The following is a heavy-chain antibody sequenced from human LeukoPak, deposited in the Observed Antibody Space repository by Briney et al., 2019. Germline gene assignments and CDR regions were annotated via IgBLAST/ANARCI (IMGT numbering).Heavy chain of an antibody. D-gene: IGHD3-22*01. CDR1: GIIFSSYS. V-gene: IGHV3-48*01. Sequence: PGGSLRLSCAVSGIIFSSYSMNWVRQAPGKGLEWVSYISSSGSTIYYADSVKGRFTISRDNAKNSLYLQMNSLRAEDTAVYYCASASSGYYYQYDYWGQGTLVTVSS. CDR3: ASASSGYYYQYDY. J-gene: IGHJ4*02. CDR2: ISSSGSTI.